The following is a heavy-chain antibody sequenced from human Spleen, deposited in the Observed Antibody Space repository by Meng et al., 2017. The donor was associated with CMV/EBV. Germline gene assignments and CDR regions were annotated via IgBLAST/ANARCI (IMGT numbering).Heavy chain of an antibody. Sequence: SETLSLTCTVSGDSISSSSYYWGWIRQPPGKGLEWIGTIYYSGSTYYNPSLKSRVTLSVDTSKNQFSLKLSSVTAADTAVYYCAREHAPGRNIVVVPAARRFDPWGQGTLVTVSS. CDR1: GDSISSSSYY. V-gene: IGHV4-39*07. CDR2: IYYSGST. D-gene: IGHD2-2*01. CDR3: AREHAPGRNIVVVPAARRFDP. J-gene: IGHJ5*02.